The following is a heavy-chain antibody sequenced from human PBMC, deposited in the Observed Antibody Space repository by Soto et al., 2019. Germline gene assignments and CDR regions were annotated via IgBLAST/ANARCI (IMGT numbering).Heavy chain of an antibody. CDR1: GFTFSSYG. CDR3: AKERYGQLYLENYGMDV. CDR2: ISYDGSNK. V-gene: IGHV3-30*18. Sequence: QVQLVESGGGVVQPGTSLRLSCVASGFTFSSYGIHWVRQAPGRGLEWEAVISYDGSNKYYADSVKGRFTISRDNFKNTLYLQMNSLRAEDTAVYYCAKERYGQLYLENYGMDVWGQGTTVTVSS. D-gene: IGHD3-16*01. J-gene: IGHJ6*02.